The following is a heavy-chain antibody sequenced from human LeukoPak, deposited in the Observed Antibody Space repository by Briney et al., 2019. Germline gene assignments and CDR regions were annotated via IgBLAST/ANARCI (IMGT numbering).Heavy chain of an antibody. V-gene: IGHV4-59*01. CDR1: GGSISSYY. CDR2: IYYSGST. CDR3: ARDSDGWYDY. D-gene: IGHD6-19*01. Sequence: SKTLSLTCTVSGGSISSYYWSWIRQPPGKGLEWIGYIYYSGSTNYNPSLKSRVTISVDTSKNQFSLKLSSVTAADTAVYYCARDSDGWYDYWGQGTLVTVSS. J-gene: IGHJ4*02.